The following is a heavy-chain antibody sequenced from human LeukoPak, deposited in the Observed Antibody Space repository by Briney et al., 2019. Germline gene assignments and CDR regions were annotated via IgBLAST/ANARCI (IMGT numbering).Heavy chain of an antibody. CDR3: ARDNDGAMDV. Sequence: SQTLSLTCTVSGYSISSGYYWGWIRQPPGKGLEWIGSIYYSGSTYYNPSLKSRVTISVDTSKNQFSLKLSSVTAADTAVYFCARDNDGAMDVWGQGTTVTVSS. J-gene: IGHJ6*02. CDR2: IYYSGST. CDR1: GYSISSGYY. V-gene: IGHV4-38-2*02.